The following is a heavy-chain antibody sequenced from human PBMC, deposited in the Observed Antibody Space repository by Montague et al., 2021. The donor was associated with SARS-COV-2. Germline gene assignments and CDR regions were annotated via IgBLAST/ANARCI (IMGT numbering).Heavy chain of an antibody. V-gene: IGHV4-39*01. J-gene: IGHJ6*02. Sequence: SETLSLTCTVSGGSISSSSYYWGWIRQPPGKGLEWIGSIYYSGSTYYNPSLKSRVTISVDTSENQFSLKLSSVTAADTAVYYCARHASYDYSKDLYYYYYYGMDVWGQGTTVTVPS. D-gene: IGHD4-11*01. CDR3: ARHASYDYSKDLYYYYYYGMDV. CDR1: GGSISSSSYY. CDR2: IYYSGST.